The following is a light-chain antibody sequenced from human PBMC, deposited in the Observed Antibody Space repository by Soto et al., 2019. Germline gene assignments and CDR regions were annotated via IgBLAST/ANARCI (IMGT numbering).Light chain of an antibody. CDR1: SSNIGAGYD. J-gene: IGLJ3*02. V-gene: IGLV1-40*01. CDR3: QSYDISLSGWV. CDR2: VNN. Sequence: QSVLTQPPSVSGAPGQRVTMSCTGSSSNIGAGYDVHWYQQLPGTAPKLLIYVNNNRPSGVPDRFSGSKSGTSASLAITGLQAEDEVDYYCQSYDISLSGWVFGGGTKLTVL.